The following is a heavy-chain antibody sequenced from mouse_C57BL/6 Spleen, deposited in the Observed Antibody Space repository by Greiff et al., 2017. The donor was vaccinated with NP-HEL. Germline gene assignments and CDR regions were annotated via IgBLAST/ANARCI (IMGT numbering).Heavy chain of an antibody. Sequence: VQLQQPGAELVKPGASVKMSCKASGYTFTSYWITWVKQRPGQGLEWIGDIYPGSGSTNYNEKFKSKATLTVDTSSSTAYMQLSSLTSEDSAVYYCARSLITTVVGYFDVWGTGTTVTVSS. J-gene: IGHJ1*03. CDR3: ARSLITTVVGYFDV. V-gene: IGHV1-55*01. D-gene: IGHD1-1*01. CDR2: IYPGSGST. CDR1: GYTFTSYW.